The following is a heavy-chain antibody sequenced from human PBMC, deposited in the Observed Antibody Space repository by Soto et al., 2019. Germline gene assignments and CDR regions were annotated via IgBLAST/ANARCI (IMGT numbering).Heavy chain of an antibody. CDR1: GGSISSSSYY. CDR2: IYYSGST. Sequence: SETLSLTCTVSGGSISSSSYYWGWIRQPPGKGLEWIGSIYYSGSTYYNPSLKSRVTISVDTSKNQFSLKLSSVTAADTAVYYCASIVVVVGDWFDPWGQGTLVTVSS. V-gene: IGHV4-39*01. J-gene: IGHJ5*02. D-gene: IGHD2-15*01. CDR3: ASIVVVVGDWFDP.